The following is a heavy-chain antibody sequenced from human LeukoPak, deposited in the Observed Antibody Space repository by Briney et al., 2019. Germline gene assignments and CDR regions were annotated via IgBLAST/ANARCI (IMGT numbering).Heavy chain of an antibody. CDR2: VSYDGSNK. Sequence: GRSLRLSCVVSGFTFRTYAMHWVRQAPGKGLEWVAVVSYDGSNKYYADSVQGRFTISRDNSRNTLYLQMNSLRADDTAVYYCARDTHYYDPSAYYSRGEYYHHGMDAWGQGTPVTASS. CDR1: GFTFRTYA. J-gene: IGHJ6*02. CDR3: ARDTHYYDPSAYYSRGEYYHHGMDA. D-gene: IGHD3-22*01. V-gene: IGHV3-30-3*01.